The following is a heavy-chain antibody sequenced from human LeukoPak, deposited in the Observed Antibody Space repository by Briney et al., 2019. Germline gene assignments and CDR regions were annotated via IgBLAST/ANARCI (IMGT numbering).Heavy chain of an antibody. V-gene: IGHV5-51*01. J-gene: IGHJ4*02. CDR1: GYVFTSYW. Sequence: GESLKISCKASGYVFTSYWIGWVRQMPGKGLEWMGIIYPGDSDTRYSPSFQGQVTISADKSITTAYLQWSSLKASDTAMYYCASRDGYHFFDYWGQGTLVTVSS. CDR2: IYPGDSDT. D-gene: IGHD5-24*01. CDR3: ASRDGYHFFDY.